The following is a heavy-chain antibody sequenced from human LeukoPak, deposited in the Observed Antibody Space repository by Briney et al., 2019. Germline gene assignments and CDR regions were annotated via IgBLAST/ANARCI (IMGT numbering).Heavy chain of an antibody. CDR3: ARVLRYCSGGNCYSGGLGYMDV. D-gene: IGHD2-15*01. CDR1: GFIFSSYS. V-gene: IGHV3-48*04. CDR2: ISRSGSTK. J-gene: IGHJ6*03. Sequence: PGGSLRLSCAASGFIFSSYSMKWIRQAPGKGLEWVSSISRSGSTKYYADSVKGRFTISRDNAKNSLFLQMNSLRAEDTAVYYCARVLRYCSGGNCYSGGLGYMDVWGKGTTVTISS.